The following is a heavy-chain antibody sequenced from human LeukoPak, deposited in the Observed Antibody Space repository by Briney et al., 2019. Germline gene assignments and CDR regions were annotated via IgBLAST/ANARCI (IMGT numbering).Heavy chain of an antibody. Sequence: GASVKVSCKVPGYTLTELSMHWVRQAPGKGLEWMGGFDPEDGETIYAQKFQGRVTMTEGTSTDTAYMELSSLRSEDTAVYYCATFSSSFNYFDYWGQGTLVTVSS. D-gene: IGHD6-13*01. V-gene: IGHV1-24*01. CDR1: GYTLTELS. J-gene: IGHJ4*02. CDR3: ATFSSSFNYFDY. CDR2: FDPEDGET.